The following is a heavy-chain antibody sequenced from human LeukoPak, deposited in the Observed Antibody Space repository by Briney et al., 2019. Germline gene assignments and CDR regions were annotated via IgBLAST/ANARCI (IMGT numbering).Heavy chain of an antibody. D-gene: IGHD3-10*01. CDR2: INPSGGST. V-gene: IGHV1-46*01. Sequence: ASVKVSCKASGYTFTTYYMHWVRQAPGQGLEWMGIINPSGGSTSYAQKFQGRVTMTRDTSTSTVYMELSSLRSEDTAVYYCARDGYYGSGSYYLKYYYYYMDVWGKGTTVTISS. J-gene: IGHJ6*03. CDR3: ARDGYYGSGSYYLKYYYYYMDV. CDR1: GYTFTTYY.